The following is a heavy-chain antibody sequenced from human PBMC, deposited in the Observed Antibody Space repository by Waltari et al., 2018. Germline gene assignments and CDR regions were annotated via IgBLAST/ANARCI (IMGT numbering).Heavy chain of an antibody. V-gene: IGHV4-59*01. J-gene: IGHJ6*03. Sequence: QVQLQESGPGLVKPSETLSLPCTVSCGPISGYYWSWIRQPPGKGLEWIGDIYYSGNTKYNPSLKSRVTISLDTSKNQFSLKLNSVTAADTARYYCARDGDSYYYMDVWGKGTTVTVSS. CDR3: ARDGDSYYYMDV. D-gene: IGHD7-27*01. CDR2: IYYSGNT. CDR1: CGPISGYY.